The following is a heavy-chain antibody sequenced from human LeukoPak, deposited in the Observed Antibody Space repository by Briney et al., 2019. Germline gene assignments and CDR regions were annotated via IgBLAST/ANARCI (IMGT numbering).Heavy chain of an antibody. D-gene: IGHD5-18*01. Sequence: SQTLSLTCTVSGGSISSGSYYWSWIRQPAGKGLEWIGRIYTSGSTNYNPSLKSRVTISVDKSKNQFSLKLNSVTAADTAVYYCASKRYTAPYYYDSWGQGPLVTVSS. CDR1: GGSISSGSYY. CDR2: IYTSGST. V-gene: IGHV4-61*02. CDR3: ASKRYTAPYYYDS. J-gene: IGHJ4*02.